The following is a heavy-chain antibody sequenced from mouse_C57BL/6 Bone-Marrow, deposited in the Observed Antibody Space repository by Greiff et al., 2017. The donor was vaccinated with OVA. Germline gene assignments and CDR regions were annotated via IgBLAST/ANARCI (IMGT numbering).Heavy chain of an antibody. Sequence: EVQLQQSGPELVKPGASVKLSCKASGFSFTGYYMNWVQQSPEKSLEWIGEINPSTGGTTYNQKFKAKATLTVDKSSSTAYMQLKSLTSEDSAVYYCASSGRGDYWGQGTSVTVSS. V-gene: IGHV1-42*01. CDR1: GFSFTGYY. J-gene: IGHJ4*01. CDR2: INPSTGGT. D-gene: IGHD3-2*02. CDR3: ASSGRGDY.